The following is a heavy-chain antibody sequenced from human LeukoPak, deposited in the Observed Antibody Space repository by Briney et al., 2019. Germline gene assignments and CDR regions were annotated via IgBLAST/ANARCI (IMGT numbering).Heavy chain of an antibody. D-gene: IGHD6-19*01. CDR1: GYTFTSYY. V-gene: IGHV1-46*01. CDR3: ARGGPQWLVLRKRFYFDS. Sequence: ASVKLSCKSSGYTFTSYYIHWVRQAPGQGLEWMGIISPSGGGTGYAQNFQGRVTMTRDTSTSTVYMELSSLRSEDTAVYFCARGGPQWLVLRKRFYFDSWGQGTLVTVSS. CDR2: ISPSGGGT. J-gene: IGHJ4*02.